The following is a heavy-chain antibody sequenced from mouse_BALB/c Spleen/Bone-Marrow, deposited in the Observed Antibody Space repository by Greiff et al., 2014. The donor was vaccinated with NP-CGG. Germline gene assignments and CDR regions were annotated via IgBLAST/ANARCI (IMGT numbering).Heavy chain of an antibody. Sequence: VMLVESGPELVKPGASVRISCKASGYTFTSYYIHWVKQRPGQGLEWIGWIYPGNVNTKYNEKFKGKATLTADKSSSTAYMQLSGLTSEGSAVYFCARDTMDYWGQGTSVTVSS. J-gene: IGHJ4*01. CDR1: GYTFTSYY. CDR2: IYPGNVNT. V-gene: IGHV1S56*01. CDR3: ARDTMDY.